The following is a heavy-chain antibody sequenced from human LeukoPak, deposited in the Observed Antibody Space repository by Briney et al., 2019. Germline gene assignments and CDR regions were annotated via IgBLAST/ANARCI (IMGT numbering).Heavy chain of an antibody. CDR2: IASDGSST. CDR3: ARGRPHGDDY. CDR1: GFTFSSYW. J-gene: IGHJ4*02. Sequence: GGSLRLSCAASGFTFSSYWMNWVRQAPGKGLVWVSRIASDGSSTTYADSVKGRFSISRDNAKNTLYLQMNSLRVEDTAVYYCARGRPHGDDYWGQGTLVTVSS. D-gene: IGHD2-21*01. V-gene: IGHV3-74*01.